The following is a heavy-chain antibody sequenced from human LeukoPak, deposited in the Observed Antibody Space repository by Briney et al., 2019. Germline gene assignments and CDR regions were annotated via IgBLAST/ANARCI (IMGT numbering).Heavy chain of an antibody. CDR3: AKESGGITLYGSGSHYNY. J-gene: IGHJ4*02. D-gene: IGHD3-10*01. CDR1: GFTFSDYY. Sequence: GSLILSCAASGFTFSDYYMTWIRQAPGKGLEWVSYNSSSGTTKYYADSVKGRFTISRDNSKNTLYLQMNSLRAEDTAVYYCAKESGGITLYGSGSHYNYWGQGTLVTVSS. CDR2: NSSSGTTK. V-gene: IGHV3-11*04.